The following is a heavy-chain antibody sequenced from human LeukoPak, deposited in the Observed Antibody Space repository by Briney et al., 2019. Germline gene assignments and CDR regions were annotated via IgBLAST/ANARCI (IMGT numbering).Heavy chain of an antibody. CDR3: ATHYYGSGSYYQDFDY. Sequence: ASVKVSCKASGYTFTGYYMHWVRQAPGQGLEWMGWINPNSGGTNYAQKFQGRVTMTRDTSISTAYMELSRLRSDDTAVYYCATHYYGSGSYYQDFDYWGQGTLVTVSS. D-gene: IGHD3-10*01. J-gene: IGHJ4*02. V-gene: IGHV1-2*02. CDR2: INPNSGGT. CDR1: GYTFTGYY.